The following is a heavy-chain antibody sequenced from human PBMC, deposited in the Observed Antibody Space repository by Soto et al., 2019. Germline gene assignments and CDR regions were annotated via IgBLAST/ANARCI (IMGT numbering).Heavy chain of an antibody. V-gene: IGHV1-69*01. CDR1: GGTFSSYA. D-gene: IGHD3-22*01. CDR3: AFVDSSGYYPDGFDY. J-gene: IGHJ4*02. CDR2: IIPIFGTA. Sequence: QVQLVQSGAEVKKSGSSVKVSCKASGGTFSSYAISWVRQAPGQGLEWMGGIIPIFGTANYAQKFQGRVTITADESTSTAYMELSRLRSEDTAVYYCAFVDSSGYYPDGFDYWGQGTLVTVSS.